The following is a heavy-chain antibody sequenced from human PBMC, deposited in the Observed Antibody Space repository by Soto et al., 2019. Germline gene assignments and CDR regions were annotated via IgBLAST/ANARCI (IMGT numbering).Heavy chain of an antibody. Sequence: EVQLVESGGGLVKPGGSLRLSCAASGFSFSTYSMNWVRQAPGKGLEWVSSINEDSTYIYYAGSVRGRFTISRDNAEDSLYLQMNSLRAEDTAVYYCVRDFGRYFRTGYKDVWGDGATVTVSS. CDR1: GFSFSTYS. D-gene: IGHD3-9*01. CDR2: INEDSTYI. J-gene: IGHJ6*03. CDR3: VRDFGRYFRTGYKDV. V-gene: IGHV3-21*02.